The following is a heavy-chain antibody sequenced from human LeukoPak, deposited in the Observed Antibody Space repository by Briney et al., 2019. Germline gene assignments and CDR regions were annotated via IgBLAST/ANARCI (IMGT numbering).Heavy chain of an antibody. J-gene: IGHJ4*02. V-gene: IGHV3-21*01. CDR2: ITSNSIYI. CDR1: GFTFSSHG. D-gene: IGHD3-22*01. Sequence: PGGSLRLSCAASGFTFSSHGMNWVRQAPGKGLEWVSSITSNSIYIYYADSVKGRFTISRDNSKNTLYLQMNSLRAEDTAVYYCAKRQNTYYYDSSGFDYWGQGTLVTVSS. CDR3: AKRQNTYYYDSSGFDY.